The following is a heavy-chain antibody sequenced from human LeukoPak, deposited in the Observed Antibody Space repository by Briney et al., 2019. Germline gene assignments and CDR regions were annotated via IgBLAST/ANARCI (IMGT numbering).Heavy chain of an antibody. V-gene: IGHV4-39*07. Sequence: PSETLSLTCTASGGSISSSSYNWGWLRQPPGKGLERIGSIYYSWSTYYNPSLSRRVTISVDTYKNQFSLKLSSVTAAATAVYYCSRDTFGVVIIGGYLDYWGQGTRVTVSS. CDR1: GGSISSSSYN. J-gene: IGHJ4*02. CDR3: SRDTFGVVIIGGYLDY. D-gene: IGHD3-3*01. CDR2: IYYSWST.